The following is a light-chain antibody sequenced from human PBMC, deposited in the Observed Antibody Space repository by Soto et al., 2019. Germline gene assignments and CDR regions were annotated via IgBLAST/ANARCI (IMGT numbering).Light chain of an antibody. CDR2: EVT. CDR3: SSYTTSNTDV. V-gene: IGLV2-18*02. J-gene: IGLJ1*01. Sequence: QSVLTQPPSVSGSPGQSVTISCTGVRSDKGSSNSVSWYQQVPGTVPKLMIFEVTKRPSGVPDRFSGSKSGNTASLTISGLRAEDEADYYCSSYTTSNTDVFGTGTKVTVL. CDR1: RSDKGSSNS.